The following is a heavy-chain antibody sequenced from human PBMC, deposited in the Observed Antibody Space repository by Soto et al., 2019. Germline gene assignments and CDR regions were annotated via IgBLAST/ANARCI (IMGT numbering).Heavy chain of an antibody. CDR1: GGTFSSYA. V-gene: IGHV1-69*13. CDR2: IIPIFGTA. D-gene: IGHD5-12*01. CDR3: ASTLISGYSGYDSPLYYYGMDV. Sequence: SVKVSCKASGGTFSSYAISWVRQAPGQGLEWMGGIIPIFGTANYAQKFQGRVTITADESTSTAYMELSSLRSEDTAVYYCASTLISGYSGYDSPLYYYGMDVWGQGTTVTVSS. J-gene: IGHJ6*02.